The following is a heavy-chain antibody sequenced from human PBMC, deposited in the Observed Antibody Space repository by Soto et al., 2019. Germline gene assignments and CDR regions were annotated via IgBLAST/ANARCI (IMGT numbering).Heavy chain of an antibody. CDR2: IYHSGST. J-gene: IGHJ5*02. Sequence: QLQLQESGPGLVKPSETSSLTYTVSGGSINSDTDYWAWIRQPPGKALEWIGSIYHSGSTYQNPSLKSRITMSVDKSKNQFSLRLTSVTAADTAVYYCARRLEEYGNYWFDPWGQGILVTVSS. CDR1: GGSINSDTDY. CDR3: ARRLEEYGNYWFDP. V-gene: IGHV4-39*01. D-gene: IGHD4-17*01.